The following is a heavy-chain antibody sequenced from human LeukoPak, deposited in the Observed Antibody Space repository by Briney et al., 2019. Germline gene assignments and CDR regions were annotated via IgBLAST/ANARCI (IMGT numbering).Heavy chain of an antibody. D-gene: IGHD6-6*01. CDR2: IYPGDSDT. Sequence: GESLKISCQGSGYSFTNYWIGWVRQMPGKGLEWMGIIYPGDSDTRYSPSFQGQVTISADKSTSTAYLRWGSLQASDTAIYYCARRYSTSSGASDAFDIWAQGTMVTVSS. V-gene: IGHV5-51*01. CDR3: ARRYSTSSGASDAFDI. J-gene: IGHJ3*02. CDR1: GYSFTNYW.